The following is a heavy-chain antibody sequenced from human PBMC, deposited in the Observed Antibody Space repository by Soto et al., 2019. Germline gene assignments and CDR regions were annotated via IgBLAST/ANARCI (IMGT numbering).Heavy chain of an antibody. CDR2: ISGSGGST. V-gene: IGHV3-23*01. J-gene: IGHJ4*02. Sequence: GRSLRLSCAASGFTFSSYAMSWVRQAPGKGLEWVSAISGSGGSTYYADSVKGRFTISRDNSKNTLYLQMNSLRAEDTAVYYCAKRTRYYDSSGYYFDYWGQGTLVTVSS. CDR3: AKRTRYYDSSGYYFDY. CDR1: GFTFSSYA. D-gene: IGHD3-22*01.